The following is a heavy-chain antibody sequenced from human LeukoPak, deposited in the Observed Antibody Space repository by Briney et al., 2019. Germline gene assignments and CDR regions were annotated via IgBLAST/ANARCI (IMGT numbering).Heavy chain of an antibody. CDR2: IYTSGST. V-gene: IGHV4-61*02. CDR3: ARQISSSFITIQSKLTYYFDY. D-gene: IGHD6-13*01. CDR1: GGSISSGSYY. J-gene: IGHJ4*02. Sequence: SQTLSLTCTVSGGSISSGSYYWSWIRQPAGKGLEWIGRIYTSGSTNYNPSLKSRVTISVDTSKNQFSLKLSSVTAADTAVYYCARQISSSFITIQSKLTYYFDYWGQGTLVTVSS.